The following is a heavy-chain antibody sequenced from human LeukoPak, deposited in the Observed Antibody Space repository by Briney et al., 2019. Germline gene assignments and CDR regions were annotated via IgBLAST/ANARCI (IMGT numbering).Heavy chain of an antibody. CDR1: GGSISSSSYY. V-gene: IGHV4-39*01. Sequence: SETLSLTCTVSGGSISSSSYYWGWIRQPPGKGLEWIGSIYYSGSTYYNPSLKSRVTISVDTSKNQFSLKLNSVIATDTAVYYCASEGTTFSSFDYWGQGTLVTVSS. J-gene: IGHJ4*02. CDR2: IYYSGST. D-gene: IGHD1-1*01. CDR3: ASEGTTFSSFDY.